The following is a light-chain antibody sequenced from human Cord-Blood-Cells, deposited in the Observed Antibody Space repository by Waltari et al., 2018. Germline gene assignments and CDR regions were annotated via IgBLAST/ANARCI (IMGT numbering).Light chain of an antibody. CDR2: AAS. CDR3: QQSYS. CDR1: QSISSY. V-gene: IGKV1-39*01. Sequence: DIRMTQSPSSLSASVGDRVTITCRASQSISSYLNWYQQKPGKAPKLLIYAASSLQSGVPSRFSGSGSGTDFTLTISSLQPEDFATYYCQQSYSFGGGTKVEIK. J-gene: IGKJ4*01.